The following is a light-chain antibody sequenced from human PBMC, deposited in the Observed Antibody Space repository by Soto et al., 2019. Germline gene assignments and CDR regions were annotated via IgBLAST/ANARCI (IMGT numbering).Light chain of an antibody. Sequence: QSALTQPASVSGSPGQSITISCTGTSSDVGGYNYVSWYQQHPGKATKLMIYDVSNRPSGVSNRFSGSKSGNTASLTISGLQAEDEADYYCSSYTSSSKVVFGGGTQLTVL. J-gene: IGLJ2*01. CDR3: SSYTSSSKVV. CDR2: DVS. V-gene: IGLV2-14*01. CDR1: SSDVGGYNY.